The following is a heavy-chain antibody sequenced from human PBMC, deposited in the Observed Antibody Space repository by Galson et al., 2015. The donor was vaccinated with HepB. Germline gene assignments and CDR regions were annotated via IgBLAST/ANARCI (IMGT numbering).Heavy chain of an antibody. Sequence: SVKVSCKASGGTFSSYAISWVRQAPGQGLEWMGGIIPIFGTANYAQKFQGRVTITADESTSTAYMELSSLRSEDTAVYYCARDRYGDWSHSPPEGTDYYYYYYGMDVWGQGTTVTVSS. CDR1: GGTFSSYA. V-gene: IGHV1-69*13. J-gene: IGHJ6*02. D-gene: IGHD3/OR15-3a*01. CDR2: IIPIFGTA. CDR3: ARDRYGDWSHSPPEGTDYYYYYYGMDV.